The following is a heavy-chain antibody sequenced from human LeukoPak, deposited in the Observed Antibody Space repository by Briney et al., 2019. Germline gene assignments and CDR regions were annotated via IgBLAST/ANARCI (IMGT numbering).Heavy chain of an antibody. V-gene: IGHV3-30*18. CDR1: GFTFSSYG. CDR2: ISYDGSNK. Sequence: GRSLRLSCAASGFTFSSYGMHWVRRAPGKGLAWVAVISYDGSNKYYADSVKGRFTISRDNSKNTLYLQMNSLRAEDTAVYYCAKRLPGDDAFDIWGQGTMVTVSS. J-gene: IGHJ3*02. D-gene: IGHD1-1*01. CDR3: AKRLPGDDAFDI.